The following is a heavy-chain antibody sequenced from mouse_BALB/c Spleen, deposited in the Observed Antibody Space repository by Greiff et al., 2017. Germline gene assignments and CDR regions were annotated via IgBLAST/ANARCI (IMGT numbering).Heavy chain of an antibody. J-gene: IGHJ1*01. CDR3: TRPPTTVVNWYFDV. V-gene: IGHV1-15*01. CDR2: IDPETGGT. D-gene: IGHD1-1*01. Sequence: QVQLKESGAELVRPGASVTLSCKASGYTFTDYEMHWVKQTPVHGLEWIGAIDPETGGTAYNQKFKGKATLTADKSSSTAYMELRSLTSEDSAVYYCTRPPTTVVNWYFDVWGAGTTVTVSS. CDR1: GYTFTDYE.